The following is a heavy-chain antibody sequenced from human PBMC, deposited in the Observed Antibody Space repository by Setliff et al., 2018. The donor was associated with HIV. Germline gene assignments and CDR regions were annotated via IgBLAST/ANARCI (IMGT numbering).Heavy chain of an antibody. J-gene: IGHJ4*02. D-gene: IGHD6-19*01. Sequence: KTSETLSLTCSVSGGPITSNTYFWDWIRQAPGKGLEWIGSIYHNGNTYYNPSLKSRVSISVDTSKRQFSLKLTSVTAGDSALYYCARRRGQKATGWYYFDFWGQGALVTVSS. V-gene: IGHV4-39*01. CDR2: IYHNGNT. CDR1: GGPITSNTYF. CDR3: ARRRGQKATGWYYFDF.